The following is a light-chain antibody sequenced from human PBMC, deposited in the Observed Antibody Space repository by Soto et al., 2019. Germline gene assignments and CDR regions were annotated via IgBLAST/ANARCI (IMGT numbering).Light chain of an antibody. V-gene: IGKV3-11*01. CDR3: QQPPMWT. J-gene: IGKJ1*01. CDR2: DAS. Sequence: EIVLTQSPATLSLSPGERATLSCRASQTISNYLAWYQQKPGQAPRLLIYDASNRATGVPARFSGSGSGTDFTLTISSLEPEDFAVYYCQQPPMWTFGQGTKVEIK. CDR1: QTISNY.